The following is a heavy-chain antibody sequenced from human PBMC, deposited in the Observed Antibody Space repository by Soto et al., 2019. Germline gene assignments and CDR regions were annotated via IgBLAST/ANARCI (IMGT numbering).Heavy chain of an antibody. CDR1: GFTFSSYG. CDR2: ISNDGSNK. Sequence: GGSLRLSCAASGFTFSSYGMHWVRQAPGKGLEWVAVISNDGSNKYYADSVKGRFTISRDNSKNTLYVQMNSLRAEDTAVYYCAKGTAEASLDVWGQGTTVTVSS. J-gene: IGHJ6*02. V-gene: IGHV3-30*18. CDR3: AKGTAEASLDV. D-gene: IGHD6-13*01.